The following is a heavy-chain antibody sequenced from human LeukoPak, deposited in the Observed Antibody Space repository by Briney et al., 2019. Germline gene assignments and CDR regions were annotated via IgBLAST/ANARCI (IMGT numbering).Heavy chain of an antibody. Sequence: PSETLSLTCTVSGGSISSYYWSWIRQPAGKGLEWIGRIYTSGTTNYNPSLKSRVTISVGTSKNHFSLKLSSVTAADTAVYYCAGLADSVGATMYTFNVWGQGTMVTVSS. CDR3: AGLADSVGATMYTFNV. D-gene: IGHD1-26*01. CDR2: IYTSGTT. J-gene: IGHJ3*01. CDR1: GGSISSYY. V-gene: IGHV4-4*07.